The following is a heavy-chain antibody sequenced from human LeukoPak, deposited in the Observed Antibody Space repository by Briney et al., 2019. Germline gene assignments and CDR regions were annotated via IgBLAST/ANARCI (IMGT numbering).Heavy chain of an antibody. D-gene: IGHD4-17*01. CDR2: ITLNSGGT. CDR3: ARRGGKNYGDYLLYYYYMDV. J-gene: IGHJ6*03. V-gene: IGHV1-2*02. Sequence: ASVKVSCKTSGYTFTGYYMHWVRQAPGQGLEWMGWITLNSGGTNYAQKFQGRVTMTTDTSTSTAYMELRSLRSDDTAMYYCARRGGKNYGDYLLYYYYMDVWGKGTTVTVSS. CDR1: GYTFTGYY.